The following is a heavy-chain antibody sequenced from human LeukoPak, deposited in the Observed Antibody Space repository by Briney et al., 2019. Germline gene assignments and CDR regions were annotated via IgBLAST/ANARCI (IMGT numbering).Heavy chain of an antibody. D-gene: IGHD3-10*01. V-gene: IGHV1-18*01. CDR2: ISANNGNT. J-gene: IGHJ4*02. Sequence: ASVKVSCKASGYTFTSYAMHWVRQAPGQGLEWMGWISANNGNTNYAQKLQGRVTMTTDTSTSTAYMELRSLRSDDTAVYYCARDLTPYYGSGSYSTQDYWGQGTLVTVSS. CDR1: GYTFTSYA. CDR3: ARDLTPYYGSGSYSTQDY.